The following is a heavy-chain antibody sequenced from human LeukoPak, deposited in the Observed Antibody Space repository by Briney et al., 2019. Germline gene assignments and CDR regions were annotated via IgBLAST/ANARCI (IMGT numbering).Heavy chain of an antibody. CDR2: ISSASQYI. Sequence: PGGSLRLSCTASGFTFRSYTMNWVRQAPGKGLEWVSSISSASQYIYYADSVKGRFTISRDNTRNSLFLQMSSLRAEDTAVYYCARDPGDFALDWGQGTLVTVSS. CDR3: ARDPGDFALD. D-gene: IGHD7-27*01. V-gene: IGHV3-21*01. CDR1: GFTFRSYT. J-gene: IGHJ4*02.